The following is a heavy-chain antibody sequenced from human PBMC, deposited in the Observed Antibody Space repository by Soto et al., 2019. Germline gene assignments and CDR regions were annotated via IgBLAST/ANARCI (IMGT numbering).Heavy chain of an antibody. D-gene: IGHD3-3*01. J-gene: IGHJ6*02. Sequence: SETLSLTCAVYGGSFSGYYWIWIRQPPGKGLEWIGEINHSGSTNYNPSLKSRVTISVDTSKNQFSLKLSSVTAADTAVYYCARSHANYDFWSGYYYYGTDVWGQGTTVTVSS. V-gene: IGHV4-34*01. CDR1: GGSFSGYY. CDR3: ARSHANYDFWSGYYYYGTDV. CDR2: INHSGST.